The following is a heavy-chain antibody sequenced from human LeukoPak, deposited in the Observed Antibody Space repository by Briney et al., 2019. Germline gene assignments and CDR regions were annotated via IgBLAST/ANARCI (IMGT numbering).Heavy chain of an antibody. D-gene: IGHD1-26*01. CDR3: ARGSGSYFDY. Sequence: PGGSLRLSCAASGFPVSSKYMSSVRQAPGKGLEWVSVNYSGGSTYYADSVKGRFTISRHNSKNTLYLQMNSLRAEDTAVYYCARGSGSYFDYWGQGTLVTVSS. V-gene: IGHV3-53*04. J-gene: IGHJ4*02. CDR1: GFPVSSKY. CDR2: NYSGGST.